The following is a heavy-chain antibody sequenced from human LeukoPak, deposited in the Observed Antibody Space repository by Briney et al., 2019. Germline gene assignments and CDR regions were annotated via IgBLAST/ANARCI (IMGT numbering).Heavy chain of an antibody. Sequence: PSETLSLTCAVYGGSFSGYYWSWIRQPPGKGLEWIGEINHSGSTNYNPSLKRRVTISVATSKNQFSLKLSSVTAADTAVYYCARGTSLGRRDGYLRPTRAFDIWGQGTMVTVSS. CDR2: INHSGST. V-gene: IGHV4-34*01. D-gene: IGHD5-24*01. CDR3: ARGTSLGRRDGYLRPTRAFDI. CDR1: GGSFSGYY. J-gene: IGHJ3*02.